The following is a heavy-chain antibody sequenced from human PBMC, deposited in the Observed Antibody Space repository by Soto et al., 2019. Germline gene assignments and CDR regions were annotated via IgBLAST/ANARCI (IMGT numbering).Heavy chain of an antibody. V-gene: IGHV4-39*01. J-gene: IGHJ6*02. CDR3: ARLNGYCISTNCHGYYGMDV. CDR2: IYYSGST. CDR1: GGSITSGSYY. D-gene: IGHD2-2*03. Sequence: PSETLSLTCTVSGGSITSGSYYWGWIRQPPGKGLEWIGSIYYSGSTYYNPSLKSRVTISVDTSKNQFSLNLSSVTAADTAVYYCARLNGYCISTNCHGYYGMDVWGQGTTVTVSS.